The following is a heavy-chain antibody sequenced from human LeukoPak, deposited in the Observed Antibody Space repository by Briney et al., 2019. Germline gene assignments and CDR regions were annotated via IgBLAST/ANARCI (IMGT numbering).Heavy chain of an antibody. J-gene: IGHJ3*02. CDR3: ARDSSGYYFDAFDI. Sequence: SETLSLTCSVSGDSINNYYWSCIRQPAGKGLEWIGRIYTSGSTNYNPSLKSRVTISVDTSKNQFSLELSSVTAADTAVYYCARDSSGYYFDAFDIWGQGTMVTVSS. CDR2: IYTSGST. D-gene: IGHD3-22*01. V-gene: IGHV4-4*07. CDR1: GDSINNYY.